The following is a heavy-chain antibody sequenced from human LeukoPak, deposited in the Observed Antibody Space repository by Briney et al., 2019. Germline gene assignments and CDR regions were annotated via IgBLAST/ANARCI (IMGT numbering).Heavy chain of an antibody. D-gene: IGHD6-13*01. Sequence: SETLSVTCAVYGGSFSGYYWSWIRQPPGKGLEWIGEINHSGSTNYNPSLKSRVSISVDTSKNQFSLKLSSVTAADTAVYYCAREVRMAAAGIDYWGQGTLVTVSS. V-gene: IGHV4-34*01. CDR2: INHSGST. CDR3: AREVRMAAAGIDY. CDR1: GGSFSGYY. J-gene: IGHJ4*02.